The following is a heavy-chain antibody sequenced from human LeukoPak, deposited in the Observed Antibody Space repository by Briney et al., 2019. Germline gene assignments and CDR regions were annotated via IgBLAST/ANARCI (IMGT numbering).Heavy chain of an antibody. V-gene: IGHV3-23*01. CDR1: GFTFSSYA. D-gene: IGHD4-17*01. Sequence: GGSLRLSCAASGFTFSSYAMSWVRQAPGKGLEWVSGISASGGSTYYADSVKGRFTISRDNAKNSLYLQMNSLRAEDTAVYYCARDGTVTNDYWGQGTLVAVSS. CDR2: ISASGGST. J-gene: IGHJ4*02. CDR3: ARDGTVTNDY.